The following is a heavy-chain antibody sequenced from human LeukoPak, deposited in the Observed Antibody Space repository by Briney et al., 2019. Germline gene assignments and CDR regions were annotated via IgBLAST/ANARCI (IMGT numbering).Heavy chain of an antibody. CDR2: ISSSSYI. J-gene: IGHJ4*02. V-gene: IGHV3-21*01. CDR1: GFTFSSYS. Sequence: GGSLRLSCAASGFTFSSYSMNWVRQAPGRGLEWVSSISSSSYIYYADSVKGRFTISRDNAKNSLYLQMNSLRAEDTAVYYCARSQSVVRDYYFDYWGQGTLVTVSS. CDR3: ARSQSVVRDYYFDY. D-gene: IGHD4-23*01.